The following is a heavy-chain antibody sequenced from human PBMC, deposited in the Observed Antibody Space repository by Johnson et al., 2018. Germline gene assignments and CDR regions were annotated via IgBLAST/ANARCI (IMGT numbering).Heavy chain of an antibody. J-gene: IGHJ6*02. Sequence: QVQLVQSGGGVVQPGRSLRLSCAASGFTFSSYGMHWVRQAPGKGLEWVAVIWYDGSNKYYADSVKGRFTISRDNSKNTLYLQMNSLRAEDTAVYYCASDAPFYDDSSGYYPGYGMDVWGQGTRVTVCS. CDR2: IWYDGSNK. CDR3: ASDAPFYDDSSGYYPGYGMDV. D-gene: IGHD3-22*01. V-gene: IGHV3-33*01. CDR1: GFTFSSYG.